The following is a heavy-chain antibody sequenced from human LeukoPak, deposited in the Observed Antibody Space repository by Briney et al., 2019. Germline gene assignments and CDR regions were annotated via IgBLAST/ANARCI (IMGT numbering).Heavy chain of an antibody. D-gene: IGHD4-17*01. Sequence: KPSETLSLTCTVSGGSISSYYWSWIRQPPGKGLEWIGYIYYSGSTNYNPSLKSRVTISVDTSKNQFSLKLSSVTAADTAVYYCARHDFAVTTVDYWGQGTLVTVSS. J-gene: IGHJ4*02. CDR2: IYYSGST. CDR3: ARHDFAVTTVDY. V-gene: IGHV4-59*08. CDR1: GGSISSYY.